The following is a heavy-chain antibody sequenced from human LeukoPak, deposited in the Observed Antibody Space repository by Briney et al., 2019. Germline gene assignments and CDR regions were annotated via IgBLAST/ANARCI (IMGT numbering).Heavy chain of an antibody. D-gene: IGHD6-19*01. CDR3: ARGDIAVASYYYYGMDV. V-gene: IGHV6-1*01. CDR1: GDGVSSNSAA. CDR2: TYYRSKWYN. J-gene: IGHJ6*02. Sequence: SQTLSLTCAISGDGVSSNSAAWNWIRQSPSSGLEWLGRTYYRSKWYNDYAVSVKSRITINPDTSKNQFSLQLNSVTPEDTAVYYCARGDIAVASYYYYGMDVWGQGTTVTVSS.